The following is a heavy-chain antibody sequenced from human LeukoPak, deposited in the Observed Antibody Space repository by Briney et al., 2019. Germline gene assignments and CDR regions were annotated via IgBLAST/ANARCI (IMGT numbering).Heavy chain of an antibody. Sequence: ASVKVSCKASGGTFSSYAISWVRQAPGQGLEWMGWINTNTGNPTYAQGFTGRFVFSLDTSVSTAYLQISSLKAEDTAVYYCARGPYYYYGSGSYYFDYWGQGTLVTVSS. D-gene: IGHD3-10*01. CDR1: GGTFSSYA. CDR2: INTNTGNP. V-gene: IGHV7-4-1*02. CDR3: ARGPYYYYGSGSYYFDY. J-gene: IGHJ4*02.